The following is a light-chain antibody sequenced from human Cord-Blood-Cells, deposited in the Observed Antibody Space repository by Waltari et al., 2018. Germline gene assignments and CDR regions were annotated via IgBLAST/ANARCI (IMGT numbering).Light chain of an antibody. CDR2: EGS. Sequence: QSALTPPASVSGSPGQSITISCTGTSSDVGCYNLVPCHQKHPGKAPKLLIYEGSKRPSGVSNRFSGSKSGNTASLTISGRQAEDEADYYCCSYAGSSTWVFGGGTKLTVL. V-gene: IGLV2-23*01. J-gene: IGLJ3*02. CDR1: SSDVGCYNL. CDR3: CSYAGSSTWV.